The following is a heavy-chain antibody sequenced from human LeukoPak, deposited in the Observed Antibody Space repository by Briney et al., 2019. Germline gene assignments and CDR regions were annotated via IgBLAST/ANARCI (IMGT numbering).Heavy chain of an antibody. Sequence: PSETLSLTCTVSGGSISSYYWSWVRQPPGKGLEWIAYMYYSGSINYNPSLKSRVTISVDTSNNQFSLKLSSVTAADTAVYYCAGIQKRGNTGYSCDYWGLGTLVTVSS. D-gene: IGHD3-9*01. J-gene: IGHJ4*02. CDR1: GGSISSYY. CDR3: AGIQKRGNTGYSCDY. V-gene: IGHV4-59*03. CDR2: MYYSGSI.